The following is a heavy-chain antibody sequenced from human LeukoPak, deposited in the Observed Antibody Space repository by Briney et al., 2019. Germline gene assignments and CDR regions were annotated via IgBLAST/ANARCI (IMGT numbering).Heavy chain of an antibody. Sequence: SETLSLTCAVYGRSFSGYYWSWIRQPPGKGLEWIGEINHSGSTNYNPSLRSRVTISVDTSKNQFSLKLSSVTAADTAVYYCARGKQPGYSSSWYNWFDPWGQGTLVTVSS. CDR2: INHSGST. CDR1: GRSFSGYY. CDR3: ARGKQPGYSSSWYNWFDP. D-gene: IGHD6-13*01. J-gene: IGHJ5*02. V-gene: IGHV4-34*01.